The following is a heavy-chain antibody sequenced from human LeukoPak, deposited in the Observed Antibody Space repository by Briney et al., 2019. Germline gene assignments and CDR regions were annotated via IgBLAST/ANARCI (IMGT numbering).Heavy chain of an antibody. CDR3: ASDYDSPFDF. D-gene: IGHD5-12*01. CDR1: GFTSSAYS. J-gene: IGHJ4*02. CDR2: ITPSSSSI. Sequence: GGSLRLSCAASGFTSSAYSMNWVRQAPGKGLEWVSSITPSSSSIFYADSVKGRFTISRDNAKNLLYLQMSSLRAEDTAVYYCASDYDSPFDFWGQGTLVTVSS. V-gene: IGHV3-21*06.